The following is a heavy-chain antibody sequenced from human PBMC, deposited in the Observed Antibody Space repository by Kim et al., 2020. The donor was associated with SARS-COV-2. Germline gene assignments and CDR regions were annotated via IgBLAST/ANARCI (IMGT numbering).Heavy chain of an antibody. V-gene: IGHV4-30-4*01. D-gene: IGHD7-27*01. CDR2: IYYSGST. CDR3: ARSYWGRWYFDL. J-gene: IGHJ2*01. Sequence: SETLSLTCTVSGGSISSGDYYWSWIRQPPGKGLEWIGYIYYSGSTYYNTSLKSRVTISVDTSKNQFSLKLSSVTAADTAVYYCARSYWGRWYFDLWGRGTLVTVSS. CDR1: GGSISSGDYY.